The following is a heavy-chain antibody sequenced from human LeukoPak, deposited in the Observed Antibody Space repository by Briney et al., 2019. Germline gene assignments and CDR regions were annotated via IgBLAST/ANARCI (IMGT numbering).Heavy chain of an antibody. CDR2: IKQDGSEK. D-gene: IGHD3-10*01. CDR1: GFTFSSYG. J-gene: IGHJ4*02. V-gene: IGHV3-7*01. CDR3: ARFVRYGSGNYSPSYFDY. Sequence: GGSLRLSCAASGFTFSSYGMHWVRQAPGKGLEWVANIKQDGSEKYFVDSVKGRFTISRDNAKNSLYLQMNSLRAEDTAVYYCARFVRYGSGNYSPSYFDYWGQGTLVTVSS.